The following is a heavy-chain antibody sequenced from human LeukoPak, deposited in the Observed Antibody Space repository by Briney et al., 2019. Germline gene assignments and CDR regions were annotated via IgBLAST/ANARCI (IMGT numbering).Heavy chain of an antibody. CDR1: RFTFSYYA. V-gene: IGHV3-23*01. J-gene: IGHJ6*02. D-gene: IGHD3-9*01. Sequence: PGGSLRLSCAASRFTFSYYAMSWVRQAPGKGLEWVSVISGSGDRTYYADSVKGRFTISRDNSKNTLYLQMNSLRAEDTAVYYCAKDLAHYDILTGYPEYHYYYYGVDVWGQGTTVTVSS. CDR2: ISGSGDRT. CDR3: AKDLAHYDILTGYPEYHYYYYGVDV.